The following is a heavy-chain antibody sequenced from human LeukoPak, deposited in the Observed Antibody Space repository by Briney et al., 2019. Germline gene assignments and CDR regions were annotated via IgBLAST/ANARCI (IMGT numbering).Heavy chain of an antibody. CDR3: ARGRPLLNWFDP. V-gene: IGHV4-61*02. CDR2: IYTSGST. CDR1: GGSISSGSYY. D-gene: IGHD2-15*01. Sequence: PSETLSLTCTVSGGSISSGSYYWRWIRQPAGEGLEWIGRIYTSGSTNYNPSLKSRVTISVDTSKNQFSLKLSSVTAADTAVYYCARGRPLLNWFDPWGQGTLVTVSS. J-gene: IGHJ5*02.